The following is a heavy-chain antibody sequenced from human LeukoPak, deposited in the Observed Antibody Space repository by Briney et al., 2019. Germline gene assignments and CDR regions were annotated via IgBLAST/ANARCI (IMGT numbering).Heavy chain of an antibody. CDR3: ARATDYYYDSSGYHDY. CDR1: GGSLSSSSYY. CDR2: IYYSGST. D-gene: IGHD3-22*01. Sequence: SETLSLTCTVSGGSLSSSSYYWGWLRQPPGTGLEWIGSIYYSGSTYYNPSLKSRVTISVDTSKNQFSLKLSSVTAADTAVYYCARATDYYYDSSGYHDYWGQGTLVTVSS. V-gene: IGHV4-39*07. J-gene: IGHJ4*02.